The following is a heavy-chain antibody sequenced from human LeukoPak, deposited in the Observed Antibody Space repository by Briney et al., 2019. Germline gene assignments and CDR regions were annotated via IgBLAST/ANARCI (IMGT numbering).Heavy chain of an antibody. CDR3: ARGFDYGDYVGHIGY. CDR1: GYTFTGYY. Sequence: ASVKVSCKASGYTFTGYYMHWVRQAPGQGLEWMGWINPNSGGTNYAQKFQGRVTMTRDTSISTAYMELSGLRSDDTAVYYCARGFDYGDYVGHIGYWGQGTLVTVSS. V-gene: IGHV1-2*02. J-gene: IGHJ4*02. CDR2: INPNSGGT. D-gene: IGHD4-17*01.